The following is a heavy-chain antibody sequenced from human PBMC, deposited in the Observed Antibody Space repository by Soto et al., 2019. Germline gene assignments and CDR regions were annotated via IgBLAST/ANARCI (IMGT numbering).Heavy chain of an antibody. CDR2: IPSDGRDV. Sequence: HPGGSLRLSCEASGFNFRDFWMHWVRQPPGKGPEWVSNIPSDGRDVSYADSVRGRFTTSRDDARNTLYLQMSDLRVEDTAIYYCTRDDSGLGIDYWGQGTQVTVSS. D-gene: IGHD1-26*01. V-gene: IGHV3-74*01. CDR3: TRDDSGLGIDY. CDR1: GFNFRDFW. J-gene: IGHJ4*02.